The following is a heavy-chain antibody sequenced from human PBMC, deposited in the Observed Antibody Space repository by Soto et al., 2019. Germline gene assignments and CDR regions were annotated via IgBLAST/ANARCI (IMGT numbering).Heavy chain of an antibody. CDR2: INHSGST. J-gene: IGHJ6*03. CDR1: GGSFSGYY. Sequence: SETLSLTCAVYGGSFSGYYWSWIRQPPGKGLEWIGEINHSGSTNYNPSLKSRVTISVDTSKNQFSLKLSSVTAADTAVYYCARGWLDYGDYAPRSYYMDVWGKGTTVTVSS. V-gene: IGHV4-34*01. CDR3: ARGWLDYGDYAPRSYYMDV. D-gene: IGHD4-17*01.